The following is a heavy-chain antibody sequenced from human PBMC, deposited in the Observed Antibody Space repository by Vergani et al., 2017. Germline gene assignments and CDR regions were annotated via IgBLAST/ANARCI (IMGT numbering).Heavy chain of an antibody. CDR3: ARGRPNYYYMDV. V-gene: IGHV4-31*11. J-gene: IGHJ6*03. CDR2: IFYSGTT. CDR1: GGSISSGDHC. D-gene: IGHD5-24*01. Sequence: QVQLQESGPGVVKPSQTLSLTCAVSGGSISSGDHCWTWIRQRPGKGLEWIGYIFYSGTTYDNPSLRSRLTISVDTSQNQFSLKLRSVTAADTAVYYCARGRPNYYYMDVWGKGTTVTVSS.